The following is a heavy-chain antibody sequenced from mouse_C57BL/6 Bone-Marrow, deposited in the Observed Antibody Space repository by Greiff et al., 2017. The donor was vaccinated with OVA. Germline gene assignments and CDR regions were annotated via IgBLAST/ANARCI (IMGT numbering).Heavy chain of an antibody. CDR2: INPNNGGT. D-gene: IGHD1-2*01. J-gene: IGHJ1*03. V-gene: IGHV1-26*01. CDR1: GYTFTDYY. Sequence: VQLQQSGPELVKPGASVKISCKASGYTFTDYYMNWVKQSHGKSLEWIGDINPNNGGTSYNQKFKGKATLTVDKSSSTAYMELRSLTSEDSAVYYCGHYGGGYFDVWGTGTTVTVSS. CDR3: GHYGGGYFDV.